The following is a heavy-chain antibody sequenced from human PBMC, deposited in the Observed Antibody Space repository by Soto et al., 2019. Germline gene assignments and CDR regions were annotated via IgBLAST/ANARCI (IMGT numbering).Heavy chain of an antibody. V-gene: IGHV1-69*12. CDR3: ARQDEDSSGGYSPYYFDY. J-gene: IGHJ4*02. CDR1: GGTFSSYA. D-gene: IGHD3-22*01. CDR2: IIPIFGTA. Sequence: QVQLVQSGAEVKKPGSSVKVSCKASGGTFSSYAISWVRQAPGQGLEWMGGIIPIFGTANYAQKFQGRVTITADESTSTAYMELSSLRSEHTAVYYCARQDEDSSGGYSPYYFDYWGQGTLVTVSS.